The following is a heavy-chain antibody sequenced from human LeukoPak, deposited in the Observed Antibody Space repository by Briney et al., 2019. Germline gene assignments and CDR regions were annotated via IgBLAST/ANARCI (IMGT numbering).Heavy chain of an antibody. V-gene: IGHV3-21*01. CDR3: ARGQYDSSGYYYPGSTHDAFDI. Sequence: PGGSLRLSCAASGFTFSSYAMSWVRQAPGKGLEWVSSISSSSSYIYSADSVKGRFTISRDNAKNSLYLQMNSLRVEDTAVYYCARGQYDSSGYYYPGSTHDAFDIWGQGTMVTVSS. CDR2: ISSSSSYI. J-gene: IGHJ3*02. CDR1: GFTFSSYA. D-gene: IGHD3-22*01.